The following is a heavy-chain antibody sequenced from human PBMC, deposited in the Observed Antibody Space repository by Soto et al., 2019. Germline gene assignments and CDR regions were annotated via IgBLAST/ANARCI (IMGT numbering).Heavy chain of an antibody. CDR1: GYTFTGYY. V-gene: IGHV1-2*02. J-gene: IGHJ5*02. CDR2: INPNSGGT. CDR3: AREESSGLLCCSSTSCYYNWFDP. D-gene: IGHD2-2*01. Sequence: ASVKVSCKASGYTFTGYYMHWVRQAPGQGLEWMGWINPNSGGTNYAQKFQGRVTMTRDTSISTAYMELSRLRSDDTAVYYCAREESSGLLCCSSTSCYYNWFDPWGQGTLVTVSS.